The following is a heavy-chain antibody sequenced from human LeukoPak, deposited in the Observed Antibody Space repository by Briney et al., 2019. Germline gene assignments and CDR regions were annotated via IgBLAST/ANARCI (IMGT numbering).Heavy chain of an antibody. CDR3: ARAAYYYDSSGYYLNWFDP. J-gene: IGHJ5*02. D-gene: IGHD3-22*01. CDR2: IYYSGST. Sequence: SETLSLTCTVPGGSISIYYWSWIRQPPGKGLEWIGYIYYSGSTNYNPSLKSRVTISVDTSKNQFSLKLSSVTAADTAVYYCARAAYYYDSSGYYLNWFDPWGQGTLVTVSS. V-gene: IGHV4-59*01. CDR1: GGSISIYY.